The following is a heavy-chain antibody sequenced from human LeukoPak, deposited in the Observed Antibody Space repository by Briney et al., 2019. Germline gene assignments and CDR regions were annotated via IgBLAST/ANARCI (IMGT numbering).Heavy chain of an antibody. D-gene: IGHD6-6*01. V-gene: IGHV3-23*01. Sequence: PGRSLRLSCAASGFTFSSYAMHWVRQAPGKGLEWVSAISGSGSSTYYADSVKGRFTISRDNSKNSLYLQMDSLRADDTAVYYCAKLATRLAARPNFDYWGLGTLVAVSS. J-gene: IGHJ4*02. CDR1: GFTFSSYA. CDR2: ISGSGSST. CDR3: AKLATRLAARPNFDY.